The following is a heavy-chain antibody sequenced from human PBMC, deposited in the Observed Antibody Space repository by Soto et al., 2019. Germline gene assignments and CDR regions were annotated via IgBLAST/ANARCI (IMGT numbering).Heavy chain of an antibody. Sequence: SETLSLTCTVSCGSISSEGYYWSWFRQLPGKGLEWIGDIYYSGTTYHNPSLRSRLTISGDASKNQFSLKLSSVTAADTALYYCARGRGYSYGPYYFDYWGQGTLVTVSS. V-gene: IGHV4-31*03. CDR3: ARGRGYSYGPYYFDY. CDR1: CGSISSEGYY. J-gene: IGHJ4*02. CDR2: IYYSGTT. D-gene: IGHD5-18*01.